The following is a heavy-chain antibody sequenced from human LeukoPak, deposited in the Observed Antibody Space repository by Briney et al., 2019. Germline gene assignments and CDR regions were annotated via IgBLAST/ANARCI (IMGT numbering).Heavy chain of an antibody. D-gene: IGHD6-19*01. V-gene: IGHV1-69*13. CDR1: GGTFSSYA. Sequence: ASVKVSCKASGGTFSSYAISWVRQAPGQELEWMGGIIPIFGTANYAQKFQGRVTITADESTSTAYMELSSLRSEDTAVYYCARDVSSGWFPRSEYYFDYWGQGTLVTVSS. CDR3: ARDVSSGWFPRSEYYFDY. J-gene: IGHJ4*02. CDR2: IIPIFGTA.